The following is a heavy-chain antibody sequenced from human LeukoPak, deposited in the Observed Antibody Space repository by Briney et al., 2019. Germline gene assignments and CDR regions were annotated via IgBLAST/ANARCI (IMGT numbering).Heavy chain of an antibody. J-gene: IGHJ4*02. V-gene: IGHV4-38-2*02. CDR2: LYAAGNT. CDR3: AREIVRGVPGW. Sequence: SETLSLTCAVSGYSLSSGYHWGWTRQTPGKGLEWIGSLYAAGNTYYSPSLKSRVTISLDKSKNLFSLDLRSVTAADTAVYYCAREIVRGVPGWWGQGTLVTVSS. CDR1: GYSLSSGYH. D-gene: IGHD3-10*01.